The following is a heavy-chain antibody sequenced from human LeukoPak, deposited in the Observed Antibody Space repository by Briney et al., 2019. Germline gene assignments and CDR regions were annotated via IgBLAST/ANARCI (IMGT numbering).Heavy chain of an antibody. Sequence: GGSLRLSCAASGFTFSSYWMSWVRQAPGKGLEWVANIKQDGSEKYYVDSVKGRFTTSRDNAKNSLYLQMNSLRAEDTAVYYCARGGSSWYLPPYYFDYWGQGTLVTVSS. CDR3: ARGGSSWYLPPYYFDY. V-gene: IGHV3-7*01. CDR1: GFTFSSYW. J-gene: IGHJ4*02. D-gene: IGHD6-13*01. CDR2: IKQDGSEK.